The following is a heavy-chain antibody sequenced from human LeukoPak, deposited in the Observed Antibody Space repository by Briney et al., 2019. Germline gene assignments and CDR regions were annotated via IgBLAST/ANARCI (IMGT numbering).Heavy chain of an antibody. CDR1: GGSIDSSSYY. CDR2: IYYSGST. J-gene: IGHJ3*02. CDR3: ARPHCSSTNCYAGDAFDI. V-gene: IGHV4-39*01. D-gene: IGHD2-2*01. Sequence: PSETLSLTCTVSGGSIDSSSYYWGWIRQPPGKGLEWIVSIYYSGSTYNNPSLKSRVTISVDTSKNQFSLRLSSVTAADTAVYYCARPHCSSTNCYAGDAFDIWGQGTMVTVSS.